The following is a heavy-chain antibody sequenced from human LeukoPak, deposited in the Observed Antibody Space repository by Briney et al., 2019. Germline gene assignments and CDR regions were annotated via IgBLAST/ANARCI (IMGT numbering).Heavy chain of an antibody. Sequence: SQTLSLTCTVSGGSISSGDYYWRWLRQPPGKGLEWIGYIYYSGSTYYNPSLKSRVTISVDTSKNQFSLKLSSVTAADTAVYYCATAPWDDYYGSGSYPDYWGQGTLVTVSS. V-gene: IGHV4-30-4*01. CDR3: ATAPWDDYYGSGSYPDY. CDR2: IYYSGST. CDR1: GGSISSGDYY. J-gene: IGHJ4*02. D-gene: IGHD3-10*01.